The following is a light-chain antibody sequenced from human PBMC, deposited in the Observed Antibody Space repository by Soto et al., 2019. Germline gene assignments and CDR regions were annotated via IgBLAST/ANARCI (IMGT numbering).Light chain of an antibody. CDR3: QQYGRSPHS. V-gene: IGKV3-20*01. CDR2: GAS. CDR1: QSVSSTY. J-gene: IGKJ2*03. Sequence: EIVLTQSPGTLSLSPGERATLSCRASQSVSSTYLAWYQQRPGQAPRLLIYGASSRATGIPDRFGGSGSGTDFTLTISRLEPEDSAIYYCQQYGRSPHSFGRGTHLEIK.